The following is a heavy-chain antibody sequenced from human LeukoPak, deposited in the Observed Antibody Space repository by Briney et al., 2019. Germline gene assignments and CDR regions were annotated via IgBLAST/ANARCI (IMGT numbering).Heavy chain of an antibody. J-gene: IGHJ1*01. Sequence: SETLSHTCVVYGGSFSGYYWSWIRQPPGKGLEWIGEINHSGSTNYNPSLKSRVTIAVDTSKNQFSLKLSSVTAADTAVYYCARPVAGTRKFQHWGQGTLVTASS. CDR2: INHSGST. CDR1: GGSFSGYY. V-gene: IGHV4-34*01. D-gene: IGHD6-19*01. CDR3: ARPVAGTRKFQH.